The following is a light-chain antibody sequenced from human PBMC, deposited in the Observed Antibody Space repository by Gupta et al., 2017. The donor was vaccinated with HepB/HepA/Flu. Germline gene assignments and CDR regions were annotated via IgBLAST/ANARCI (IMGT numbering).Light chain of an antibody. Sequence: DIVMTQTPVSLSVTPGQPASISCKSSQSLLHDNGETHLYWYLQKAGQPPQVLMYEVSNRFSGVPDRFSGSGSGTDFTLHINRVEAEDVGVYYCMQSIQPPWTFGQGTKVEIK. J-gene: IGKJ1*01. V-gene: IGKV2D-29*01. CDR3: MQSIQPPWT. CDR1: QSLLHDNGETH. CDR2: EVS.